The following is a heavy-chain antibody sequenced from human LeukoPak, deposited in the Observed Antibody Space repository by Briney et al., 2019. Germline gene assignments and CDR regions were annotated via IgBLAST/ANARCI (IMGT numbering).Heavy chain of an antibody. J-gene: IGHJ5*02. CDR2: IIPILGIA. V-gene: IGHV1-69*04. CDR1: GGTFSSYA. D-gene: IGHD5-24*01. Sequence: ASVKVSCKASGGTFSSYAISWVRQAPGQGLEWMGRIIPILGIANYAQKFQGRVTITADKSTSTAYMELSSLRSEDTAVYYCARSRDGYNNWFDPWGQGTLVTVSS. CDR3: ARSRDGYNNWFDP.